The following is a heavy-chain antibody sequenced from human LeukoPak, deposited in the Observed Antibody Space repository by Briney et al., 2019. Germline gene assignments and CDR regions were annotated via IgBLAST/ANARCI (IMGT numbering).Heavy chain of an antibody. J-gene: IGHJ5*02. CDR3: RVGHCSDL. Sequence: GGSLRLSCAASGLTFSDYWMSWVRQAPGKGLEWVANVKKDGSENFYVDSVKGRFTISRDNAKNSLYLQMNSLRVDDTAVYYCRVGHCSDLWGQGTLVTVSS. CDR1: GLTFSDYW. CDR2: VKKDGSEN. V-gene: IGHV3-7*01. D-gene: IGHD2-21*02.